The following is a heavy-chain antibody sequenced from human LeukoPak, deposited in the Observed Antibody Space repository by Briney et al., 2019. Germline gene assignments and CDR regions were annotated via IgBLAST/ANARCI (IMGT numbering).Heavy chain of an antibody. J-gene: IGHJ5*02. CDR2: IYHSGRT. V-gene: IGHV4-38-2*02. CDR1: GYSISSGYY. D-gene: IGHD3-10*01. CDR3: ARERYYYGSGSRPWFDP. Sequence: PSETLSLTCTVSGYSISSGYYWGWIRQPPGKGLEWIGSIYHSGRTFYNPSLKSRVTISVDTSKNQFSLKLSSVTAADTAVYYRARERYYYGSGSRPWFDPWGQGTLVTVSS.